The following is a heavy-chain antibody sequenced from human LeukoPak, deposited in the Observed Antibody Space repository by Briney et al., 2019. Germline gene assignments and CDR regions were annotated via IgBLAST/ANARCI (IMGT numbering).Heavy chain of an antibody. V-gene: IGHV7-4-1*02. CDR3: ARAFQRLGELSLPDY. J-gene: IGHJ4*02. Sequence: ASVKVSCKASGYTFANYAMNWMRQAPGQGLERMGWIHPSTGKPTYAQGFTGRFVFSLDTSVSTTYLQISSLKAEDTAVYYCARAFQRLGELSLPDYWGQGTLVTVSS. CDR2: IHPSTGKP. CDR1: GYTFANYA. D-gene: IGHD3-16*02.